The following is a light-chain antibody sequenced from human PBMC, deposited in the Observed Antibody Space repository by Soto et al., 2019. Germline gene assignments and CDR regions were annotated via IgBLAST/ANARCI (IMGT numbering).Light chain of an antibody. Sequence: IVLTQSPGTLPLSPAERATLSCRASQSVSSYSAWYQQKPSHAPRLLNYDASNRATGIPAMFSGRGSGTDFTLTISSLQPEDFAVYYCQQRTHWPSFGQGTRLEIK. CDR1: QSVSSY. CDR2: DAS. J-gene: IGKJ5*01. V-gene: IGKV3-11*01. CDR3: QQRTHWPS.